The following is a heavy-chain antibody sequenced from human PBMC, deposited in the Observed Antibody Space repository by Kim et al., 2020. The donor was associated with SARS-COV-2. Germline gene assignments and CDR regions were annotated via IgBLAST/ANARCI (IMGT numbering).Heavy chain of an antibody. V-gene: IGHV3-23*01. CDR2: VSADSSIT. J-gene: IGHJ4*01. CDR3: VKATWHLNMALDY. D-gene: IGHD3-10*01. Sequence: GGSLRLSCAASGFTFSDDAMSWVRQAPGKGLEWVSSVSADSSITHYADSVKGRFTISRDNSKNMLYLQMNSLIAEDTALYYCVKATWHLNMALDYWGHG. CDR1: GFTFSDDA.